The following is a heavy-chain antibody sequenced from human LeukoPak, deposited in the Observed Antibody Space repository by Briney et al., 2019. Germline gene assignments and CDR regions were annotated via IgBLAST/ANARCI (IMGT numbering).Heavy chain of an antibody. D-gene: IGHD3-3*01. Sequence: GGSLRLSCAASGFTFSSYSMSWVRQAPGKGLEWVSSISSSSSYIYYADSVKGRLTISRDNAKNSLYLQMNSLRAEDTAVYYCARDRGGAYDFWSGYYTGYFDYWGQGTLVPVSS. CDR3: ARDRGGAYDFWSGYYTGYFDY. J-gene: IGHJ4*02. V-gene: IGHV3-21*01. CDR1: GFTFSSYS. CDR2: ISSSSSYI.